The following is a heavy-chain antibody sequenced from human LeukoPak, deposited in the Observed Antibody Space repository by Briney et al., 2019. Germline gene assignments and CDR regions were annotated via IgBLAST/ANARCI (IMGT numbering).Heavy chain of an antibody. V-gene: IGHV4-30-2*03. Sequence: SQTLSLTCTVSGGSISSDDFYWSWIRQPPGKGLEWIGSIYHSGSTYYNPSLKSRVTISVDTSKNQFSLKLSSVTAADTAVYYCARHPSLPYFDYWGQGTLVTVSS. CDR3: ARHPSLPYFDY. CDR1: GGSISSDDFY. D-gene: IGHD1-26*01. CDR2: IYHSGST. J-gene: IGHJ4*02.